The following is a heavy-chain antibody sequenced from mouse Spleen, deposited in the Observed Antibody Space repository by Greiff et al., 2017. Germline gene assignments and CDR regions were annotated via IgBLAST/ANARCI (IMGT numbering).Heavy chain of an antibody. J-gene: IGHJ2*01. D-gene: IGHD5-2*01. V-gene: IGHV1-53*01. CDR1: GYTFTSYW. Sequence: QVQLKQPGTELVKPGASVKLSCKASGYTFTSYWMHWVKQRPGQGLEWIGNINPSNGGTNYNEKFKSKATLTVDKSSSTAYMQLSSLTSEDSAVYYCARGENLSYYFDYWGQGTTLTVSS. CDR3: ARGENLSYYFDY. CDR2: INPSNGGT.